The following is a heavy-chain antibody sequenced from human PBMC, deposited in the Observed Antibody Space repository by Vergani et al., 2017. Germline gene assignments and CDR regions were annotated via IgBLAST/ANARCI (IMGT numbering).Heavy chain of an antibody. J-gene: IGHJ6*02. CDR3: AGSYSWGIGSNYYYYGMDV. V-gene: IGHV1-69*11. CDR1: GGTFSSYA. Sequence: QVQLVQSGAEVKKPGSSVKVSCKASGGTFSSYAISWVRQAPGQGLEWMGRIIPILGTANYAQKFQGRVTITADESTSTAYMELSSLRSEDTAVYYCAGSYSWGIGSNYYYYGMDVWGQGTTVTVSS. D-gene: IGHD6-13*01. CDR2: IIPILGTA.